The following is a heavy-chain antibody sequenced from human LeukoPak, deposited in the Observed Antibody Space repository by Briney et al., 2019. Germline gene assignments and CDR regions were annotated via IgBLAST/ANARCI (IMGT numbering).Heavy chain of an antibody. D-gene: IGHD5-24*01. V-gene: IGHV3-23*01. CDR1: GFTFSSYA. CDR3: AKDAHVDEYFQH. J-gene: IGHJ1*01. CDR2: ISGSGGST. Sequence: PGGSLRLSCAASGFTFSSYAMSWVRQAPGKGLEWVSAISGSGGSTYYADSVNGRFTISRDNSKNTLYLRMNSLRAEDTAVYYCAKDAHVDEYFQHWGRGTLVTVSS.